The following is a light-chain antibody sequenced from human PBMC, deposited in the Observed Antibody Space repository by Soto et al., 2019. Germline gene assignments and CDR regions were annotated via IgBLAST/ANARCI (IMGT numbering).Light chain of an antibody. CDR2: GAS. J-gene: IGKJ4*02. CDR3: QQYSTSLT. Sequence: EILMTQSPATLSVSPGERVILFCRASQSVGSTLAWYQQKPGQAPRLLIRGASTRATGVPARFSGSGSGTEFTLTISSLQSEDFAVYYCQQYSTSLTFGGGTTLEIK. CDR1: QSVGST. V-gene: IGKV3-15*01.